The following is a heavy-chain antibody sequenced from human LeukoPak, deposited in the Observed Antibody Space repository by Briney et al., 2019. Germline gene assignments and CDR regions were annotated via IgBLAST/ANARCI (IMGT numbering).Heavy chain of an antibody. V-gene: IGHV3-30-3*01. CDR1: GFTFSTYT. CDR3: ARDLLFYFDY. J-gene: IGHJ4*02. Sequence: PGGSLRLSCAASGFTFSTYTMYWVRQAPGKGLEWVAVISYDGSNKYYADSVKGRFTISRDNSKNTLFLQMNSLRAEDTAVYYCARDLLFYFDYWGQGTLVTVSS. CDR2: ISYDGSNK. D-gene: IGHD1-26*01.